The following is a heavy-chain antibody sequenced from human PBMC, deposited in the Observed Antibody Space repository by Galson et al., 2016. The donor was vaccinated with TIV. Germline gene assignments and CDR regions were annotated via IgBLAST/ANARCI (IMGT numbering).Heavy chain of an antibody. Sequence: SLRLSCAASGFMFSKDNMHWVRQAPGKGLEWVACISGRGSYIPYADSVKGRFTISRDNARNSWYLQMNSLTAEDPAMYYCTREDGNYVPVYDGFDIWGPGTMVTVSS. J-gene: IGHJ3*02. CDR2: ISGRGSYI. V-gene: IGHV3-21*04. CDR3: TREDGNYVPVYDGFDI. CDR1: GFMFSKDN. D-gene: IGHD1-7*01.